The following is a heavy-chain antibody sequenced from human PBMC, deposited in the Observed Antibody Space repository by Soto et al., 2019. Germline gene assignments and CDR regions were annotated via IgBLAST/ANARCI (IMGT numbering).Heavy chain of an antibody. V-gene: IGHV4-59*01. CDR1: GGSIIIGY. D-gene: IGHD2-15*01. J-gene: IGHJ4*02. Sequence: ETLSLTCPVSGGSIIIGYWSGIRQPPGKGLEWIGYISYSGNTNYNPSLKSRVTMSVDTPKNQFSLRLSSVTTADTAVYYCAGLRGYAGSPIDYWGQGTLVTVSS. CDR2: ISYSGNT. CDR3: AGLRGYAGSPIDY.